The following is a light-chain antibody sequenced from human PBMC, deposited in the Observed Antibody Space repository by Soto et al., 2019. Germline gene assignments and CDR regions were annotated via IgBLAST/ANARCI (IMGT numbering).Light chain of an antibody. CDR1: QTVRNNY. J-gene: IGKJ4*01. CDR3: QKYNSAPLT. Sequence: EFVLTQSPGTLSLSPGDRATLSCRASQTVRNNYLAWYQQKPGQAPRLLIYDASSRATGIPDRFSGGGSGTDFTLIISSLQPEDVAAYYCQKYNSAPLTFGGGTKVDIK. CDR2: DAS. V-gene: IGKV3-20*01.